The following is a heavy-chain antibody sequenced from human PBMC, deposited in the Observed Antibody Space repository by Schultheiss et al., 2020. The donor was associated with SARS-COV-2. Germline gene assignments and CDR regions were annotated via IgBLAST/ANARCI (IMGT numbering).Heavy chain of an antibody. CDR3: AKDVYSNYVTSAEYFQH. V-gene: IGHV1-69*04. J-gene: IGHJ1*01. Sequence: SVKVSCKASGGTFSSYAISWVRQAPGQGLEWMGRIIPILGIANYAQKFQGRVTITADKSTSTAYMELSSLRSEDTAVYYCAKDVYSNYVTSAEYFQHWGQGTLVTVSS. CDR1: GGTFSSYA. D-gene: IGHD4-11*01. CDR2: IIPILGIA.